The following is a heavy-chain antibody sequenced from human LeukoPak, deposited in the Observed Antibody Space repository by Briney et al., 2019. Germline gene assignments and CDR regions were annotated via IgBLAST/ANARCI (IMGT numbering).Heavy chain of an antibody. J-gene: IGHJ6*02. Sequence: GASVKVSCEVSGYTLTELSMHWVRQAPGKGLEWMGGFDPEDGETIYAQKFQGRVTMTEDTSTDTAYMELSSLRSEDTAVYYCATKGGYGLNYYDSSGYFHYGMDVWGQGTTVTVSS. V-gene: IGHV1-24*01. CDR2: FDPEDGET. CDR1: GYTLTELS. D-gene: IGHD3-22*01. CDR3: ATKGGYGLNYYDSSGYFHYGMDV.